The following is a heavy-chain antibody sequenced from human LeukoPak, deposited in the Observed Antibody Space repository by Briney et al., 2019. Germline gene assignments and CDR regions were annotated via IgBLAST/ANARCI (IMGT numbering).Heavy chain of an antibody. D-gene: IGHD3-3*01. CDR1: GYTFTSYY. CDR2: INPSGGST. V-gene: IGHV1-46*01. CDR3: ARDQERLWQVVAAKYYYYGMDV. Sequence: ASVKVSCKASGYTFTSYYMHWVRQAPGQGLEWMGIINPSGGSTSYAQKFQGRVTMTRDTSTSTVYMELSSLRPEDTAVYYCARDQERLWQVVAAKYYYYGMDVWGQGTTVTISS. J-gene: IGHJ6*02.